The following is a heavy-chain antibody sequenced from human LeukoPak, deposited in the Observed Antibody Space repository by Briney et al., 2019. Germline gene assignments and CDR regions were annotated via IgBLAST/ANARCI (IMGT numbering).Heavy chain of an antibody. CDR2: INHSGST. V-gene: IGHV4-34*01. CDR3: ASCYLINSSGWYRGWFDP. D-gene: IGHD6-19*01. Sequence: GSLRLSCAASGFTFRSYAMSWIRQPPGKGLEWIGEINHSGSTNYNPSLKSRVTISVDTSKNQFSLKLSSVTAADTAVYYCASCYLINSSGWYRGWFDPWGQGTLVTVSS. CDR1: GFTFRSYA. J-gene: IGHJ5*02.